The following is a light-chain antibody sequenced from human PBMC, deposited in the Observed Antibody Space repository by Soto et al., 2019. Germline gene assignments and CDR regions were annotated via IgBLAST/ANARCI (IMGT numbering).Light chain of an antibody. CDR2: GAS. Sequence: EIRRNQSPASLSVYPEERATLSCRASQSVKSNLAWYQQKPGQAPRLLIYGASTRATGIPARFSGSGSGTEFTLTISSLRSEDSAVYYCQHYNHWLWTFGQGTKVDI. J-gene: IGKJ1*01. CDR3: QHYNHWLWT. V-gene: IGKV3-15*01. CDR1: QSVKSN.